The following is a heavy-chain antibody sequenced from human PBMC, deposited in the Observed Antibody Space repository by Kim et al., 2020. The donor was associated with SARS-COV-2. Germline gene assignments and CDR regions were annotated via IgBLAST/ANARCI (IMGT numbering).Heavy chain of an antibody. Sequence: GGSLRLSCAASGFTFSSYWMSWVRQAPGKGLEWVANIKQDGSEKYYVDSVKGRFTISRDNAKNSLYLQMNSLRAEDTAVYYCARGSYDILTGYYYFDYWGQGTLVTVSS. V-gene: IGHV3-7*01. J-gene: IGHJ4*02. CDR3: ARGSYDILTGYYYFDY. CDR1: GFTFSSYW. D-gene: IGHD3-9*01. CDR2: IKQDGSEK.